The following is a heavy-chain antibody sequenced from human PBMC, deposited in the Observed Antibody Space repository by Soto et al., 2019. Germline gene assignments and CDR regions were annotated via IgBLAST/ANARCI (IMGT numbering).Heavy chain of an antibody. CDR2: IYWDNDR. CDR1: GFSLSTTGVA. Sequence: SGPTLVNPTQTLTLTCSFSGFSLSTTGVAVAWIRQPPGKALELLALIYWDNDRRYRPSLKSRLSITKDTSKNQVVLKMTNMDPTDTATYFCARTPSDTNDYERVSWYFDFWGRGTLVTVSS. CDR3: ARTPSDTNDYERVSWYFDF. V-gene: IGHV2-5*02. D-gene: IGHD3-16*01. J-gene: IGHJ2*01.